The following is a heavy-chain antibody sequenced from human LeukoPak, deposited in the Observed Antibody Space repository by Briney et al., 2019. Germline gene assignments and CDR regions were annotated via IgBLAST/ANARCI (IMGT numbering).Heavy chain of an antibody. D-gene: IGHD1-1*01. CDR2: IYYSGST. J-gene: IGHJ4*02. Sequence: SETLSLTCTVSGGSISSYYWSWIRQPPGKGLEWSGYIYYSGSTNYNPSLKSRVTISVDTSKNQFSLKLNSVTAADTAVYYCARRPQLHTIDYWGQGTLVTVSS. CDR1: GGSISSYY. V-gene: IGHV4-59*01. CDR3: ARRPQLHTIDY.